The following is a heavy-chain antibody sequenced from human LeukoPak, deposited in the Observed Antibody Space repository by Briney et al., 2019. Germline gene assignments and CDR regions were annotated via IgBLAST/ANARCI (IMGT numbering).Heavy chain of an antibody. D-gene: IGHD3-10*01. CDR1: GFTVGSNY. Sequence: GGSLRLSCAASGFTVGSNYMSWVRQAPGKGLEWVSVIYSGGSTYYADSVKGRFTISRDNSKNTLYLQMNSLRAEDTAVYYCARALVRGGKIDYWGQGTLVTVSS. J-gene: IGHJ4*02. CDR2: IYSGGST. CDR3: ARALVRGGKIDY. V-gene: IGHV3-66*01.